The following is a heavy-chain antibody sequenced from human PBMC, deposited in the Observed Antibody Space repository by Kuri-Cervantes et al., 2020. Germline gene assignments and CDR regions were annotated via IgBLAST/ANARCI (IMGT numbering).Heavy chain of an antibody. CDR3: TSRLRFDP. J-gene: IGHJ5*02. CDR1: GFTFSSYG. V-gene: IGHV3-30*03. CDR2: ISYDGSNK. Sequence: GESLKISCAASGFTFSSYGMHWVRQAPGKGLEWVAVISYDGSNKYYADSVKGRFTISRDNSKNTLYLQMNSLRAEDTAVYYCTSRLRFDPWGQGTLVTVSS.